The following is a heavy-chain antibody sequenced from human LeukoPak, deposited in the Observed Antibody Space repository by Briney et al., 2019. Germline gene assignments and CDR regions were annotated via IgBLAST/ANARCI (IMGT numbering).Heavy chain of an antibody. CDR3: AKLIRDVTIYDF. V-gene: IGHV3-7*01. CDR2: INQDESRK. J-gene: IGHJ2*01. D-gene: IGHD3/OR15-3a*01. CDR1: GFTVSSNY. Sequence: PGGSLRLSCAASGFTVSSNYMSWVRQAPGKGLEWVASINQDESRKHYSDSVRGRFTISRDNTRNSLFLHMDSLSVDDTAIYYCAKLIRDVTIYDFWGRGALVTVSS.